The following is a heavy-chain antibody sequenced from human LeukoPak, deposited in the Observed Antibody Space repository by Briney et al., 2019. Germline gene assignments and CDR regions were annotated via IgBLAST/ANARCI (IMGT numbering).Heavy chain of an antibody. CDR1: GFTFSSYA. J-gene: IGHJ4*02. V-gene: IGHV3-23*01. CDR3: AKMEGSVVTAIVFDY. CDR2: ISGSGGST. D-gene: IGHD2-21*02. Sequence: GGSLRLSCAASGFTFSSYAMSWVRQAPGKGLEWVSAISGSGGSTYYADSVKGRFTISRDNSKNTLYLQMNSLRAEDTAVYYCAKMEGSVVTAIVFDYWGQGTLVTVSS.